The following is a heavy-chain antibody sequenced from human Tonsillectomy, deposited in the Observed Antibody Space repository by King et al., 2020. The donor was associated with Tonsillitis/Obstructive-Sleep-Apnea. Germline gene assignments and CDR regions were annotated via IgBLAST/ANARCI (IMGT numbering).Heavy chain of an antibody. CDR2: ISSSSRTI. CDR3: ARVVVPAAIRYYYYYMDV. J-gene: IGHJ6*03. V-gene: IGHV3-48*02. D-gene: IGHD2-2*01. Sequence: VQLVESGGGLVQPGGSLRLSCAASGFTFSSYSMNWVRQAPGKGLEWVSYISSSSRTIYYADSVKGRFTISRDNTKNSLYLQMNSLRDEDTAVYYCARVVVPAAIRYYYYYMDVWGKGTTVTVSS. CDR1: GFTFSSYS.